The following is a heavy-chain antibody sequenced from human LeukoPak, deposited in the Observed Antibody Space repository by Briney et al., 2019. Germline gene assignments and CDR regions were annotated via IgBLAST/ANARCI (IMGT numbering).Heavy chain of an antibody. D-gene: IGHD3-10*01. Sequence: GESLKISCKGSGYSFTSYWIGWVRQMPGQGLEWMGIIYPGDSDTRYSPSFQGQVTMSADKSISTAYLQRSSLKASDTAMYYCARHGYGSGSYDWYFDLWGRGTLVTVSS. V-gene: IGHV5-51*01. CDR1: GYSFTSYW. CDR3: ARHGYGSGSYDWYFDL. J-gene: IGHJ2*01. CDR2: IYPGDSDT.